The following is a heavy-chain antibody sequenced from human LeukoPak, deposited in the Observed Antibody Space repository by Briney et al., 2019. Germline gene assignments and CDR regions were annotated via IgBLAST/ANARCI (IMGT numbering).Heavy chain of an antibody. D-gene: IGHD4-17*01. J-gene: IGHJ4*02. CDR2: ISGSGGST. CDR1: GFTFSSYG. V-gene: IGHV3-23*01. CDR3: TSTLAGDYGLIFDY. Sequence: GGSLRLSCAASGFTFSSYGMSWVRQAPGKGLEWVSAISGSGGSTYYADSVKGRFTISRDNSKNTLYLQMNSLKTEDTAVYYCTSTLAGDYGLIFDYWGQGTLVTVSS.